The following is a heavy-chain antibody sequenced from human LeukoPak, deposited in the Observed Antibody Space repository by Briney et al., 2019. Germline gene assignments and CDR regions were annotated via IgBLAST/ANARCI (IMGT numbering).Heavy chain of an antibody. Sequence: PSETLSLTCTVSGGSIGSSNYYWGWIRQPPGKGLEWVGSIYYSGTTYYNPSLKSRVTISVDTSKNQFSLKLTSVTAADTAVYYCARGGTIRTYYWGQGTLVTVSS. D-gene: IGHD1/OR15-1a*01. J-gene: IGHJ4*02. CDR3: ARGGTIRTYY. CDR1: GGSIGSSNYY. V-gene: IGHV4-39*07. CDR2: IYYSGTT.